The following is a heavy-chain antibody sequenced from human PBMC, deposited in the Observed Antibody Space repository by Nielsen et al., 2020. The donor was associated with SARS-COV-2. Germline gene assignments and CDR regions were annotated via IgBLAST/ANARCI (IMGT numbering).Heavy chain of an antibody. CDR1: GGSISSYY. CDR2: IYYSGST. Sequence: SETLSLTCTVSGGSISSYYWSWIRQPPGKGREWIGYIYYSGSTNYNPSLKSRVTISVDTSKNQFSLKLSSVTAADTAVYYCARLGVAAFDYWGQGTLVTVSS. D-gene: IGHD3-3*01. CDR3: ARLGVAAFDY. V-gene: IGHV4-59*08. J-gene: IGHJ4*02.